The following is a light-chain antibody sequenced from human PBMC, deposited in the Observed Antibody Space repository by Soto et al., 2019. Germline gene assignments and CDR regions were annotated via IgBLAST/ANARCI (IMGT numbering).Light chain of an antibody. CDR2: STN. CDR3: LLYYGGVHV. V-gene: IGLV7-43*01. J-gene: IGLJ1*01. CDR1: TGAVTSGYY. Sequence: QAVVTQEPSLTVSPGGTVTLTCGSSTGAVTSGYYPNWFQQKPGQAPRPLIYSTNNRYSWTPARFSGSLLVGKAALTLSRVQPEDEADYYCLLYYGGVHVFGTGTKLTVL.